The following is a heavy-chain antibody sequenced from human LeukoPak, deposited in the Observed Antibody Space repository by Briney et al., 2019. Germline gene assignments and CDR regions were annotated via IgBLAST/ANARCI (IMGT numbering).Heavy chain of an antibody. D-gene: IGHD3-3*01. CDR1: GGSISSSDW. CDR3: ARQGGGYYTFDY. CDR2: IYHSGST. Sequence: PSGTLSLTCAVSGGSISSSDWWSWLRQPPGKGLEWIGEIYHSGSTNYNPSLKSRVTISLDKSKNQFSLKLSSVTAADTAVYYCARQGGGYYTFDYWGQGTLVTVSS. V-gene: IGHV4-4*02. J-gene: IGHJ4*02.